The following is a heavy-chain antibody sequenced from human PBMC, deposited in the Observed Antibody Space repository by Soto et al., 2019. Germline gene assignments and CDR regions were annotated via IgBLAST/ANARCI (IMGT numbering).Heavy chain of an antibody. V-gene: IGHV4-59*11. Sequence: QVQLQESGPGLVKPSETLSLTCTVSGGSISHHYWSWIRQPPGKRLEWIGYIYYSGNTKYNPSRERRVTISVDTSKNQVSLKLSSVTAADTALYYCARGFYDSSGYSSPFDSWGQGTQVTVSS. D-gene: IGHD3-22*01. CDR2: IYYSGNT. CDR1: GGSISHHY. CDR3: ARGFYDSSGYSSPFDS. J-gene: IGHJ5*01.